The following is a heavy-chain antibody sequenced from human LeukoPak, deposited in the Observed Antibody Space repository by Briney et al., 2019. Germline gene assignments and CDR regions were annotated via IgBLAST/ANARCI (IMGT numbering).Heavy chain of an antibody. CDR3: ARDGLWFGELP. CDR1: GFTFSSYW. CDR2: IYSGGST. Sequence: GGSLRLSCAASGFTFSSYWMSWVRQAPGKGLEWVSVIYSGGSTYYADSVKGRFTISRDNSKNTLYLQMNSLRAEDTAVYYCARDGLWFGELPWGQGTLVTVSS. V-gene: IGHV3-66*01. J-gene: IGHJ4*02. D-gene: IGHD3-10*01.